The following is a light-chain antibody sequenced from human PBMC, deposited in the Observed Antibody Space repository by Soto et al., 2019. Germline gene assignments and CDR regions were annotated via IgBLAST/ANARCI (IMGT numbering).Light chain of an antibody. Sequence: IQLTPSPSSLSASVGDRVTITCRASQGISSYLAWYQQKPGKAPKLLIYAASTLQSGVPSRFSGSGSGTDFTLTISSLEPEDFAVYYCQQRNIWPPVTFGQGTRLEIK. V-gene: IGKV1-9*01. CDR2: AAS. CDR1: QGISSY. J-gene: IGKJ5*01. CDR3: QQRNIWPPVT.